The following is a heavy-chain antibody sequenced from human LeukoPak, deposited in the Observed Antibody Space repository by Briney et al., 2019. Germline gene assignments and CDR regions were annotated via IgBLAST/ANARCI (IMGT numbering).Heavy chain of an antibody. CDR1: GFTFSSYG. V-gene: IGHV3-66*01. D-gene: IGHD5-18*01. CDR3: ARRERLGYSYGRGTLDI. Sequence: PGRSLRLSCAASGFTFSSYGMHWVRQAPGKGLEWVSFIDSTGSTYYADSVKGRFTISRDNSRNTLYLQMNSLRVEDTAVYYCARRERLGYSYGRGTLDIWGQGTMVTVSS. CDR2: IDSTGST. J-gene: IGHJ3*02.